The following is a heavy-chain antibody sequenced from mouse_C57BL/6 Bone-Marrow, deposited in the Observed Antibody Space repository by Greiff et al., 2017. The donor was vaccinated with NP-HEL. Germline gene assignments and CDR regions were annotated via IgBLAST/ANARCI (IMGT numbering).Heavy chain of an antibody. J-gene: IGHJ3*01. D-gene: IGHD1-1*01. Sequence: VQLQQSGAELVRPGASVKLSCTASGFNIKDDYMHWVKQRPEQGLEWIGWIDPENGDTESASKFQGKATITADPSSNTAYLQLSSLTSEDTAVYYGTTPLLLRYLAWFAYWGQGTLVTVSA. CDR3: TTPLLLRYLAWFAY. CDR1: GFNIKDDY. CDR2: IDPENGDT. V-gene: IGHV14-4*01.